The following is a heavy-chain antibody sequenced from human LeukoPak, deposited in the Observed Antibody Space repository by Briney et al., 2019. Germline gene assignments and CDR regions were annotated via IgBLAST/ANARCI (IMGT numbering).Heavy chain of an antibody. J-gene: IGHJ4*02. D-gene: IGHD4-17*01. CDR2: ISGSGGST. Sequence: GGSLRLSCAASGFTFSSYAMSWVRQAPGKGLEWVSAISGSGGSTYYADSVKGRFTISRDNSKNTQYLQMNSLRAEDTAVYYCATSRRYYFDYWGQGTLVTVSS. CDR3: ATSRRYYFDY. CDR1: GFTFSSYA. V-gene: IGHV3-23*01.